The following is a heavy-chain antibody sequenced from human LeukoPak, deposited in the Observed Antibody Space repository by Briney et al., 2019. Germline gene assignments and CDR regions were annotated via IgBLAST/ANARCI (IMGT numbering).Heavy chain of an antibody. D-gene: IGHD4-17*01. J-gene: IGHJ4*02. V-gene: IGHV3-23*01. CDR1: GFNFSSHA. Sequence: GGSLRLSCATSGFNFSSHAMTWVRQAPGKGLEWLSAISISGDDTYYADSVKGRFTISRDNSKNTLYLQMNSLGADDTAMYYCANEIRPNDYWGQGTLVTVSS. CDR3: ANEIRPNDY. CDR2: ISISGDDT.